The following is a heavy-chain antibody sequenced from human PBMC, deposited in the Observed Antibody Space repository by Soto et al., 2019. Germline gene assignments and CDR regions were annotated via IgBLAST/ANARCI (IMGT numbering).Heavy chain of an antibody. Sequence: ASVKVSCKASGYSFTDYHIHWVRQAPGQGLEWLGRINPKSGGTSTAQKFQGWVSMTRDRSISTVYMELTRLRSDDTAVYYCARGPATACSNGVCSFFSHHEMIVCGQGTTVTVSS. CDR2: INPKSGGT. D-gene: IGHD2-8*01. V-gene: IGHV1-2*04. CDR1: GYSFTDYH. CDR3: ARGPATACSNGVCSFFSHHEMIV. J-gene: IGHJ6*02.